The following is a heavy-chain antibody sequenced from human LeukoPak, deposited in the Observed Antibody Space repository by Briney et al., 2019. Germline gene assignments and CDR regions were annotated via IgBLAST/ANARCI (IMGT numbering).Heavy chain of an antibody. J-gene: IGHJ4*02. CDR2: IYSGDSTSYADSGGGT. V-gene: IGHV3-53*01. CDR3: ARDSFTRGYYDY. CDR1: GFTVSSNY. Sequence: GGSLRLSCAASGFTVSSNYMSWVRQAPGKGLERVSVIYSGDSTSYADSGGGTYYADSVKGRFTISRDDSKNTLYLQMNSLRVEDTAVYYCARDSFTRGYYDYWGQGTLVTVSS. D-gene: IGHD2/OR15-2a*01.